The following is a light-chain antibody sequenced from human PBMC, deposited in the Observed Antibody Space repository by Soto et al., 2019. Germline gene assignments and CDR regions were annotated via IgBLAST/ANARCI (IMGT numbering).Light chain of an antibody. J-gene: IGKJ1*01. CDR3: MQALQTPLT. CDR1: QSLLHSNGYNY. V-gene: IGKV2-28*01. CDR2: LGS. Sequence: DIVMTQSPLSLPVTPGEPASISCRSSQSLLHSNGYNYLDWYLQKPGQSPQVLIYLGSNRASGVPDRFSGSGSGTDFTLKISRVEAEDVGVYYCMQALQTPLTFDQGTKVEIK.